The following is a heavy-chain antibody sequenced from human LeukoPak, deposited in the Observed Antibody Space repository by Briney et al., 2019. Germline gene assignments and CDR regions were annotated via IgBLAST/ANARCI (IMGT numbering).Heavy chain of an antibody. CDR1: GGSISSYY. D-gene: IGHD3-10*01. V-gene: IGHV4-59*01. CDR2: IYYSGST. J-gene: IGHJ5*02. Sequence: PSETLSLTCTVSGGSISSYYWSWLRQPPGKGLEWIGYIYYSGSTNYNPSLKSRVTISVDTSKNQFSLKLSSVTAADTAVYYCARAEIDYGSGSYYNEMCRWFDPWGQGTLVTVSS. CDR3: ARAEIDYGSGSYYNEMCRWFDP.